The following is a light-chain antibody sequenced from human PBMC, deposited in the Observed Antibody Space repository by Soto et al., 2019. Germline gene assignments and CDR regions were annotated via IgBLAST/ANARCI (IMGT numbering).Light chain of an antibody. CDR1: SSDVGAHNY. V-gene: IGLV2-8*01. CDR3: CSYAGSNNLV. Sequence: QSALTQPPSASGSPGQSVTISCTGTSSDVGAHNYVSWYQQHPGIAPKLIIYDVNKRPSGVPDRFSGSKSGNTASLTVSGLQAEDEADYYCCSYAGSNNLVFGGGTKITVL. CDR2: DVN. J-gene: IGLJ3*02.